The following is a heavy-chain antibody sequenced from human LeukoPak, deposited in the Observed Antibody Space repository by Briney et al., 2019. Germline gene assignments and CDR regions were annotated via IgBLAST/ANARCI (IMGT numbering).Heavy chain of an antibody. CDR3: TTDNAPGMDV. CDR1: GFTFSNAW. J-gene: IGHJ6*02. D-gene: IGHD2-2*01. CDR2: IRDKPDGGTT. Sequence: PGGSLRLSCAASGFTFSNAWMSWVRQAPGKGGEGVGLIRDKPDGGTTDYAARVKGKFTISREEAKSMLYLQMNSLKTEDTAVYYCTTDNAPGMDVWGQGTTVTVSS. V-gene: IGHV3-15*01.